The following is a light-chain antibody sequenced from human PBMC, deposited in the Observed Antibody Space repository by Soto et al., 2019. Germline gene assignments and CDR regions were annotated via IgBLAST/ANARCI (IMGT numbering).Light chain of an antibody. J-gene: IGKJ3*01. CDR2: AAS. V-gene: IGKV1-27*01. CDR1: RGISNY. CDR3: QNYNWPPFT. Sequence: DIQMTQSPSSLSASVGDRVTISCRASRGISNYLAWYQQKPGKAPRLLIYAASSLQSGVSFRFTGSGSGTEFTLTISSLQPEDVATYYCQNYNWPPFTFGPGTKVDIK.